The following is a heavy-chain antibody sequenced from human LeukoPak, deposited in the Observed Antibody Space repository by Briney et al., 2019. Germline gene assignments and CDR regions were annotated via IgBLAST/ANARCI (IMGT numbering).Heavy chain of an antibody. Sequence: ASVKVSCKASGYTFTSYGISWVRQAPGQGLEWMGWINAYNGNTNYAQKLQGRVTMTTDTSASAAYMELRSLRSDDTAVYYCARDLELWNRGTFDYWGQGTLVTVSS. CDR2: INAYNGNT. J-gene: IGHJ4*02. CDR3: ARDLELWNRGTFDY. D-gene: IGHD5-18*01. V-gene: IGHV1-18*01. CDR1: GYTFTSYG.